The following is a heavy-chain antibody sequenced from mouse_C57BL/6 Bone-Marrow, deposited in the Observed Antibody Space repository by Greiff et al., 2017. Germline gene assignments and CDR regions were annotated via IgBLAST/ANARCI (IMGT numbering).Heavy chain of an antibody. CDR2: INPGSGGT. CDR1: GYAFTNYL. J-gene: IGHJ4*01. Sequence: VQLQQSGAELVRPGTSVKVSCKASGYAFTNYLIEWVKQRPGQGLEWIGVINPGSGGTNYNEKFKGKATLIADKSSSTAYMQLSSLTSEDSAVYFCAGSYAMDYWGQGTSVTVSS. V-gene: IGHV1-54*01. CDR3: AGSYAMDY.